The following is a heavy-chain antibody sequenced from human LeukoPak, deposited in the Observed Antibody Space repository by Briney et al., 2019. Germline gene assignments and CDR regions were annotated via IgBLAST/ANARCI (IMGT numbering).Heavy chain of an antibody. J-gene: IGHJ5*02. D-gene: IGHD1-14*01. Sequence: ASVKVSCKASGYTFTSYDINWVRQAAGQGLEWMGWVHPDTGYADYAQKFRGRVTMTSDTSISTAYMELSSLRSDDTAVYFCARGPRNDPWGQGTLVTVSS. CDR2: VHPDTGYA. CDR1: GYTFTSYD. V-gene: IGHV1-8*01. CDR3: ARGPRNDP.